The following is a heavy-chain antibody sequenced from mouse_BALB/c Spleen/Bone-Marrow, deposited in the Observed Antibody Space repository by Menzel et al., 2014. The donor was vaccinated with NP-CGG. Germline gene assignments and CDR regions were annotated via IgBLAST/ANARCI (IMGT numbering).Heavy chain of an antibody. Sequence: EVKLVESGGGLVQPGGSLRLSCATSGFTFTDYYMSWVRQPPGKALEWLGFIRNKANGYTTEYSASVKGWFTISRDNSRSILYLQMNTLRAEDSATYYCARDDYYAMDYWGQGTSVTVSS. CDR2: IRNKANGYTT. CDR3: ARDDYYAMDY. CDR1: GFTFTDYY. J-gene: IGHJ4*01. V-gene: IGHV7-3*02.